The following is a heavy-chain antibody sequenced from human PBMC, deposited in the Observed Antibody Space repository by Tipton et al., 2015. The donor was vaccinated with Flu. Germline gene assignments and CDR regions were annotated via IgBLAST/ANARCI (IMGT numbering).Heavy chain of an antibody. CDR2: IYYSGST. Sequence: TLSLTCTVSGGSISSSSYYWGWIRQPPGKGLEWIGSIYYSGSTYYNPSLKSRVTISVDTSKNQFSLKLSSVTAADMAVYYCARDRSGSDSGYYYYYYGMDVWGQGTTVTVSS. CDR3: ARDRSGSDSGYYYYYYGMDV. D-gene: IGHD1-26*01. V-gene: IGHV4-39*07. CDR1: GGSISSSSYY. J-gene: IGHJ6*02.